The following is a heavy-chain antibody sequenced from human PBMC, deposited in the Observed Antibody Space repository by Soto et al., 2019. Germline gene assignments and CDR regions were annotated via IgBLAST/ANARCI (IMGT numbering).Heavy chain of an antibody. CDR3: ARSREPATHRAFDF. D-gene: IGHD1-26*01. J-gene: IGHJ4*02. V-gene: IGHV5-51*01. Sequence: VESLKISCKASGYTFTNYWIGWVRQMPGKGLDWMAIIYPGDSGTRYSPSFQGQVTISADESISTAFLQWSSLKASDTAIYYCARSREPATHRAFDFWGQGTLVTVSS. CDR1: GYTFTNYW. CDR2: IYPGDSGT.